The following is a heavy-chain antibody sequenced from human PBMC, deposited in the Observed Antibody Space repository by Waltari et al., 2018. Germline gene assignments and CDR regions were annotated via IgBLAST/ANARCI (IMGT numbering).Heavy chain of an antibody. V-gene: IGHV3-74*01. J-gene: IGHJ6*02. Sequence: EVQLVESGGGLVQPGGSLRLPCPASGFTFSTSWTHWARPAPGEGLVWVSRIISDGSTTNYADSVKGRFTISRDNAKNTLYLQMNSLRAEDTAVYYCTRTLAMDVWGQGTTVTVSS. CDR2: IISDGSTT. D-gene: IGHD3-3*02. CDR1: GFTFSTSW. CDR3: TRTLAMDV.